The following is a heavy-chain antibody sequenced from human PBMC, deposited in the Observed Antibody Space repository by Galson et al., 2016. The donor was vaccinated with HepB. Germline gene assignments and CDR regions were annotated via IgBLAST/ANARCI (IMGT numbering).Heavy chain of an antibody. J-gene: IGHJ3*02. CDR1: GGSISTTDW. CDR3: ARDCTGGTCKFALYDAFDI. CDR2: VYHSGTT. Sequence: ETLSLTCTVSGGSISTTDWWSWVRQSPGKGLEWIGEVYHSGTTNYNPSLKSRVTMSVDTSKSQFSLRLSSVTAADTALYFCARDCTGGTCKFALYDAFDIWGPGIMVTVSS. D-gene: IGHD2-8*02. V-gene: IGHV4-4*01.